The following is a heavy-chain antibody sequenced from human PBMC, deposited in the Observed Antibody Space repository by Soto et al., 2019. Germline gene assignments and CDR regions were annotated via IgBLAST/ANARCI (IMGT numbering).Heavy chain of an antibody. CDR1: GGSISSSSYY. CDR2: IYYSGST. Sequence: SETLSLTCTVSGGSISSSSYYWGWIRQPPGKGLEWIGSIYYSGSTYYNPSLKSRVTISVDTSKNQFSLKLSSVTAADTAVYYCARADLGSGWYNWFDPWDQGTLVTVSS. CDR3: ARADLGSGWYNWFDP. V-gene: IGHV4-39*07. D-gene: IGHD6-19*01. J-gene: IGHJ5*02.